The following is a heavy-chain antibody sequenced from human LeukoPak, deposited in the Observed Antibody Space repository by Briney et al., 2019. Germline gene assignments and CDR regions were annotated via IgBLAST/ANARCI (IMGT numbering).Heavy chain of an antibody. V-gene: IGHV4-59*01. D-gene: IGHD2-15*01. CDR2: IYYSGST. J-gene: IGHJ3*02. Sequence: SETLSLTCTVSGGSISSYYWSWIRQPPGKGLEWIGYIYYSGSTNYNPSLKSRVTISVDTSKNQFSLKLSSVTAADTAVYYCAMSRYCSGGSCYLDAFEIWGQGTMVTVSS. CDR1: GGSISSYY. CDR3: AMSRYCSGGSCYLDAFEI.